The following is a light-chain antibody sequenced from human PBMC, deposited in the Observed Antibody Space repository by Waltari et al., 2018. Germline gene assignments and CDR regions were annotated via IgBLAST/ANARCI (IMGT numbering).Light chain of an antibody. Sequence: FFLTQSPVTVSVSPGEGVNLACRSSQNLGKYLACYLQRPGQPPRLLIYHASNRAIGIPDRFSGSGSGTEFSLTISRLEPEDFAVYYCKKYVTVPATFGQGTKVEIK. J-gene: IGKJ1*01. V-gene: IGKV3-20*01. CDR2: HAS. CDR3: KKYVTVPAT. CDR1: QNLGKY.